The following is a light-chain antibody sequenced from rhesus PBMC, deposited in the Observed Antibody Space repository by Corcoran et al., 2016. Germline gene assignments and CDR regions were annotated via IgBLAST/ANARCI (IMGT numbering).Light chain of an antibody. CDR3: PQHNSYPPT. CDR2: SAN. CDR1: QGINNY. J-gene: IGKJ1*01. Sequence: DIQMTQSPSSLSASVGDRVTITCRASQGINNYLNWYQQNPGNAPKPLIYSANRWESGVPSRFRGSGSGTDFTITLPSLQPADFSTYYCPQHNSYPPTFRQGTKVEIQ. V-gene: IGKV1-32*01.